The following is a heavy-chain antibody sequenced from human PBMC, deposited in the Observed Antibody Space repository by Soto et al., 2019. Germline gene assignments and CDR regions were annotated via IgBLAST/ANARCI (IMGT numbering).Heavy chain of an antibody. Sequence: SETLSLTCTVSGGYMISYYWSWIRQPPGRGLEWIGFIYYAGSTKYNPSLNSRVTISVDTSKNQFSLTVTSVTAADTAVYYCARLIVATETFDYWGQGTLVTVS. D-gene: IGHD5-12*01. CDR1: GGYMISYY. J-gene: IGHJ4*02. V-gene: IGHV4-59*08. CDR2: IYYAGST. CDR3: ARLIVATETFDY.